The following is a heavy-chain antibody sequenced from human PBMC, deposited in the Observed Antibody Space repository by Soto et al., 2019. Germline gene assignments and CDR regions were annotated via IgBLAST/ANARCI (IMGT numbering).Heavy chain of an antibody. V-gene: IGHV1-69*01. D-gene: IGHD3-16*01. CDR2: IIPIFETP. CDR1: GGTFNKYA. Sequence: QVQLVQSGAEVRKPGSAVRVSCKASGGTFNKYAMNWVRQAPGQGLEWMAGIIPIFETPRYAQQFQGRVTITVDESTTTAYMELSSLRYEETAIYYCARSIGSGGVMGGFDYWGQGTLVTVDS. J-gene: IGHJ4*02. CDR3: ARSIGSGGVMGGFDY.